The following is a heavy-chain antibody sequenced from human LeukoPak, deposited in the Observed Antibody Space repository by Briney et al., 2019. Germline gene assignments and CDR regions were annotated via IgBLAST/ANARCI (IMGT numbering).Heavy chain of an antibody. V-gene: IGHV1-18*01. D-gene: IGHD3-3*01. CDR1: GYTFTSYG. Sequence: ASVKVSCEASGYTFTSYGVSWVRQAPGQGLEWMGWISAYNGNTNYAQKFQGRVTITADASTSTAYMELSSLKSEDTAVYYCASSGLTTFGVVNRGAFDIWGQGTMVAVSS. CDR3: ASSGLTTFGVVNRGAFDI. J-gene: IGHJ3*02. CDR2: ISAYNGNT.